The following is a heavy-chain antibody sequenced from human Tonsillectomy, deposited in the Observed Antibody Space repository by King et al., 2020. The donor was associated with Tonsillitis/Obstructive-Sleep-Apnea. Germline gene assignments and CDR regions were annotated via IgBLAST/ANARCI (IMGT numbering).Heavy chain of an antibody. D-gene: IGHD4-23*01. V-gene: IGHV5-10-1*03. CDR2: IDPSDSYT. Sequence: VQLVESGAEVKKPGESLRISCKGSGYSFTSQWISWVRQMPGKGLEWMGTIDPSDSYTNYSPSFQGHVIISADKSISTAFLQWSSLKASDTAMYYCATLTPSYNYHDMDVWGQGTTVTVSS. CDR3: ATLTPSYNYHDMDV. CDR1: GYSFTSQW. J-gene: IGHJ6*01.